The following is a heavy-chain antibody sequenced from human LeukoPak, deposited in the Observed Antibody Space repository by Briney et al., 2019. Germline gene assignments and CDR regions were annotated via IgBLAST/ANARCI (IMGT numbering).Heavy chain of an antibody. CDR3: ASSLGIHYDY. J-gene: IGHJ4*02. CDR2: INHSGST. Sequence: SETLSLTCAVYGGSFSGYYWGWIRQPPGKGLEWIGEINHSGSTNYNPSLKSRVTISVDTSKNQFSLKLSSVTAADTAVYYCASSLGIHYDYWGQGTLVTVSS. D-gene: IGHD7-27*01. V-gene: IGHV4-34*01. CDR1: GGSFSGYY.